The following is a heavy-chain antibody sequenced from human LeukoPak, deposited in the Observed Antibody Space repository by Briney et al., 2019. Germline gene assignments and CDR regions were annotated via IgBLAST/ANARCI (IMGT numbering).Heavy chain of an antibody. D-gene: IGHD2-15*01. J-gene: IGHJ2*01. CDR2: IYPGDSDT. CDR1: EYSFTSHW. Sequence: GESLKISCKGSEYSFTSHWIGWVRQIPGKGLEWMGVIYPGDSDTRYSPSFQGQVTISADKSISTAYLQWNSLKASDTAMYDCARNIQRYCSGGSCYSNWYFDLWGRGTLVTVSS. CDR3: ARNIQRYCSGGSCYSNWYFDL. V-gene: IGHV5-51*01.